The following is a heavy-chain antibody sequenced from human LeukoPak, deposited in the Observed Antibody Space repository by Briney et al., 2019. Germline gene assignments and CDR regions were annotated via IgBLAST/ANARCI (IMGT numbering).Heavy chain of an antibody. CDR2: IIPIFGAA. V-gene: IGHV1-69*06. D-gene: IGHD2-21*02. CDR1: GRTFTSYA. J-gene: IGHJ4*02. CDR3: ARSSVVTAMVHLEY. Sequence: SVKVSCKASGRTFTSYAISWVRQAPGQALEWMGGIIPIFGAANYAQKFQGRVTITADKSTSTSYMELSSLRSEDTAVYYCARSSVVTAMVHLEYWGQGTLVTVSS.